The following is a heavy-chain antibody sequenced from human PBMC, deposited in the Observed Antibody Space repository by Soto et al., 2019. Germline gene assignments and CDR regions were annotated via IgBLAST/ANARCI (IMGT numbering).Heavy chain of an antibody. V-gene: IGHV4-31*03. D-gene: IGHD2-2*01. Sequence: LSLTCTVSVGSISSGGYYWSWIRQHPGKVLEWIGYIYYSGSTYYNPSLKSRVTISVDTSKNQFSLKLSSVTAADTAVYYCARDRCSSTSCSPRSWFDPWGQGTLVTVS. J-gene: IGHJ5*02. CDR3: ARDRCSSTSCSPRSWFDP. CDR1: VGSISSGGYY. CDR2: IYYSGST.